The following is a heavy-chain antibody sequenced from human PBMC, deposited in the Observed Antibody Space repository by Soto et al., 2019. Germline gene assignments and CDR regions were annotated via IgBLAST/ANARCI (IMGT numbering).Heavy chain of an antibody. J-gene: IGHJ4*02. CDR2: TLYDGSNQ. Sequence: QVQLVESGGGVVQPGRSLRLSCAASGFTFSSHGMHWVRQAPGKGLEWVAVTLYDGSNQYYADSVKGRFTISRDNSKNTLYLPMNSLRTEDTAVYYCARDLWEQQWPATRSPLDYWGQGTLVTVSS. CDR1: GFTFSSHG. CDR3: ARDLWEQQWPATRSPLDY. V-gene: IGHV3-30*03. D-gene: IGHD6-19*01.